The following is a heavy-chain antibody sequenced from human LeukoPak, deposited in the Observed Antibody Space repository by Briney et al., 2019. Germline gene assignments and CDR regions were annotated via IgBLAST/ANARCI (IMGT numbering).Heavy chain of an antibody. Sequence: PWETLSLTCTVSGGSISGYYWSWIRQPPGKGLEWIGYIYYSGRTNYNPSLKSGLTISIDTSENQFSLTLSSVTAADTAVYYCAREYSSSSGRRAFDIWGQGTMLTVSS. CDR1: GGSISGYY. D-gene: IGHD6-6*01. J-gene: IGHJ3*02. CDR3: AREYSSSSGRRAFDI. V-gene: IGHV4-59*08. CDR2: IYYSGRT.